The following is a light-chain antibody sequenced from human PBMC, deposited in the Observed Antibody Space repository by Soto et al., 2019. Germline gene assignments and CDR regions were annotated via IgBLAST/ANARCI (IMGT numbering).Light chain of an antibody. V-gene: IGKV1-5*03. CDR1: QSISAW. J-gene: IGKJ4*01. CDR3: QQYNSNPLT. Sequence: DIQMTQSPSTLSASVGDRVIITCRASQSISAWLAWYQQKPGKAPKLLIYKASNLESGVPSRFSGSGSGTEFTLIISGLQPDDFASYYCQQYNSNPLTFGGGTNVEIK. CDR2: KAS.